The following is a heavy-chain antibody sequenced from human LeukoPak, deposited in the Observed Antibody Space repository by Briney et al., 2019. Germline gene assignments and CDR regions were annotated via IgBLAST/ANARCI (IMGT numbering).Heavy chain of an antibody. V-gene: IGHV3-23*01. J-gene: IGHJ4*02. CDR3: AKGVAMGYYGSGSPVDY. CDR2: ISGSGGST. CDR1: GFTFSTYA. Sequence: GGSLRLSSAASGFTFSTYAMSWVRQAPGKGLEWVSAISGSGGSTYYADSVKGRLTTSRDNSKNTLYLQMNSLRADDTAVYYCAKGVAMGYYGSGSPVDYWGQGTLVTVSS. D-gene: IGHD3-10*01.